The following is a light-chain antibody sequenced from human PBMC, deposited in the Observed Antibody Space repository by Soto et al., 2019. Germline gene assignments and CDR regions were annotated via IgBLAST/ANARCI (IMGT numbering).Light chain of an antibody. CDR2: GAS. CDR1: QSVSSSY. CDR3: QQYNNWPRAT. Sequence: EIVLTQSPGTLSLSPGERATLSCSASQSVSSSYLAWYQQKPGQAPRLLIYGASSRATGIPARFSGSGSGTEFNLTISSLQSEDFGVYYCQQYNNWPRATFGGGTKVDI. J-gene: IGKJ4*01. V-gene: IGKV3D-15*01.